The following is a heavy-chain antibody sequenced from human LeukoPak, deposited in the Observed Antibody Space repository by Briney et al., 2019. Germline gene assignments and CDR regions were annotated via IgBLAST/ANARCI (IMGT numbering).Heavy chain of an antibody. J-gene: IGHJ4*02. CDR3: ARSTPVTYNFDY. CDR1: GYSMSSAYY. V-gene: IGHV4-38-2*01. CDR2: IYRSGST. Sequence: SETLSLTCAVSGYSMSSAYYWGWIRQPPGKGLEWIGSIYRSGSTYYNPSLKSRVTISVDMSKNQFSLKLNSVTAADTAVYYCARSTPVTYNFDYWGQGTLVTVSS. D-gene: IGHD4-17*01.